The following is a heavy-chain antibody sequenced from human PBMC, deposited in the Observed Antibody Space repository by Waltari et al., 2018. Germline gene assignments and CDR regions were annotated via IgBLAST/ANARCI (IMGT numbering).Heavy chain of an antibody. CDR2: INHSGST. V-gene: IGHV4-34*01. J-gene: IGHJ6*03. D-gene: IGHD3-3*01. CDR1: GGSLSGYY. Sequence: QVQLQQWGARLLKPSETLSLTCAVYGGSLSGYYWSWIRQPPGKGLEWIGEINHSGSTIYNPSLKSRVTISVDTSKNQFSLKLSSVTAADTAVYYCARAIGFWSGFPNYYYCYYMDVWDKGTTVTVSS. CDR3: ARAIGFWSGFPNYYYCYYMDV.